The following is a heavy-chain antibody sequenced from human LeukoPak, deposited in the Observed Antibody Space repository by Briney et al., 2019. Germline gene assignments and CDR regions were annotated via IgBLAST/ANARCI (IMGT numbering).Heavy chain of an antibody. D-gene: IGHD6-13*01. Sequence: GGSLRLSCAASGFTFRDAAMTWVRQAPGKGLEWVSGISGSGGTTYYADSVKGRFTISRDNSKNTLYLQMNYLRAEDTALYYCAKNIAAPTTPFDYWGQGTLVTVSS. CDR1: GFTFRDAA. CDR2: ISGSGGTT. CDR3: AKNIAAPTTPFDY. J-gene: IGHJ4*02. V-gene: IGHV3-23*01.